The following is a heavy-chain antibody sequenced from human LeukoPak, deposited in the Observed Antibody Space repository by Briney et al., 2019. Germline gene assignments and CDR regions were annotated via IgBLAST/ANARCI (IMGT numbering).Heavy chain of an antibody. CDR3: ASHSYQLLLFDY. CDR1: GYTFTSYG. D-gene: IGHD2-2*01. J-gene: IGHJ4*02. V-gene: IGHV1-18*04. CDR2: ISAYNGNT. Sequence: ASVKVSCKASGYTFTSYGISWVRQAPGQGLEWMGWISAYNGNTNYAQKLQGRVTMTTDTSTSTAYMELSSLRSEDTAVYYCASHSYQLLLFDYWGQGTLVTVSS.